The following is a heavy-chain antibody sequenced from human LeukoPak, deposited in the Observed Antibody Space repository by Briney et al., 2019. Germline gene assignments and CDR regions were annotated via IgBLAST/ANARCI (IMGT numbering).Heavy chain of an antibody. D-gene: IGHD3-22*01. CDR3: ATPLDYYDRSDSHQGGD. CDR2: IKHDGSEE. V-gene: IGHV3-7*03. CDR1: GLTFSRHW. Sequence: GGSLRLSCAASGLTFSRHWMTWVRQAPGKGLEWVANIKHDGSEENYVDSVKGRFTISRDNAKNSLYLQMNSLRAEDTAVYYCATPLDYYDRSDSHQGGDWGQGTLVTVSS. J-gene: IGHJ4*02.